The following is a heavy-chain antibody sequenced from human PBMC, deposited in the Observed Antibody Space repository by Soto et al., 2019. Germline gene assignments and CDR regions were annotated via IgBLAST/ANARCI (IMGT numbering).Heavy chain of an antibody. D-gene: IGHD3-3*01. CDR2: IYWDDDK. Sequence: PTLVNPTQTLTLTCTFSGFSLSTSGVGVGWIRQPPGKALEWLALIYWDDDKRYSPSLKSRLTITKDTSKSQVVLTMTNMDPVDTATYYCAHAIDSSGYYDIRSRYYRYTEYWGQGTLVTVFS. V-gene: IGHV2-5*02. CDR3: AHAIDSSGYYDIRSRYYRYTEY. J-gene: IGHJ4*02. CDR1: GFSLSTSGVG.